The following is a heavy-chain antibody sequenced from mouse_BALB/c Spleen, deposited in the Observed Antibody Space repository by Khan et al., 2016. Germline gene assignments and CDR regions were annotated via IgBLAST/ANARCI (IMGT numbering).Heavy chain of an antibody. CDR1: GFSLTVYG. CDR3: ARSGADWCFDV. CDR2: IWSGGNT. Sequence: QVQLKESGPGLVQPSQSLSITCTVSGFSLTVYGVHWVRQSPGKGLEWLGVIWSGGNTDYNAAFISRLSINKDNSKSQVFIKMHSLQANETAVYYCARSGADWCFDVWGAGTTVTVSS. J-gene: IGHJ1*01. V-gene: IGHV2-2*02.